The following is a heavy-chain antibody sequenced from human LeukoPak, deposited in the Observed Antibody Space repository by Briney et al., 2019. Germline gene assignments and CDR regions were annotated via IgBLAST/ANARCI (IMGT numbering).Heavy chain of an antibody. D-gene: IGHD2-21*01. CDR3: ARARHSYYYYGMDV. CDR2: IYSGGST. Sequence: PGGSLRLSCAASGFTVSSNYMSWVRQAPGKGLEWVSVIYSGGSTYYADSVKGRFTISRDNSKNTLYLQMNSLRAEDTAVYYCARARHSYYYYGMDVWGQGTTVTVSS. CDR1: GFTVSSNY. V-gene: IGHV3-66*01. J-gene: IGHJ6*02.